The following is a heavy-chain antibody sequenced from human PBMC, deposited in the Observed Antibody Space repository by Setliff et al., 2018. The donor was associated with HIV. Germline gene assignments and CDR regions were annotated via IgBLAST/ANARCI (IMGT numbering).Heavy chain of an antibody. CDR3: ARDSPTGAFDI. J-gene: IGHJ3*02. Sequence: GASVKVSCKASGYSLFTYAMNWVRQAPGQGLEWMGWLNTNTGNPTYAQGFTGRFVFSLDTSVSTAYLQISSLKAEDTAVYYCARDSPTGAFDIWGQGTMVTVSS. D-gene: IGHD4-17*01. CDR2: LNTNTGNP. V-gene: IGHV7-4-1*02. CDR1: GYSLFTYA.